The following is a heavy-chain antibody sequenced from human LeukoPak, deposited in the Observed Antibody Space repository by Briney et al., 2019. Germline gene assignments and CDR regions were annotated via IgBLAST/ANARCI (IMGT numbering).Heavy chain of an antibody. Sequence: GASVKVSCKASGYTFTAYYMHWVRQATGQGLEWMGWMKPNSGQTGYAQRFQGRIIMTRNTSITTAYMQLNSLTSEDTAKYYCARGPPERTYSDFWGQGTLVTVSS. CDR1: GYTFTAYY. D-gene: IGHD4-11*01. J-gene: IGHJ4*02. V-gene: IGHV1-8*02. CDR3: ARGPPERTYSDF. CDR2: MKPNSGQT.